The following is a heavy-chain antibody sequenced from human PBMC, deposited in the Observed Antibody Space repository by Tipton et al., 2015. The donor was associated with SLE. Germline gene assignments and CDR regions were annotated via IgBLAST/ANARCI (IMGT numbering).Heavy chain of an antibody. CDR3: AAVSAAAGPYYYMDV. CDR2: MNPNSGNT. V-gene: IGHV1-8*01. J-gene: IGHJ6*03. CDR1: GYTFTSYD. D-gene: IGHD6-13*01. Sequence: QLVQSGPEVKKPGASVKVSCKASGYTFTSYDINWVRQATGQGLEWMGWMNPNSGNTGYAQKFQERVTITREMSTGTAYMELSSLGSEDTAVYYCAAVSAAAGPYYYMDVWGKGTTVTVSS.